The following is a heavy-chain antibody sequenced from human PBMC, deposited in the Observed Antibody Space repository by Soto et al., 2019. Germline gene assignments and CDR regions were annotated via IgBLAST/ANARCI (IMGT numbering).Heavy chain of an antibody. V-gene: IGHV1-18*01. Sequence: QVQLVQSGAEVKKPGASVKVSCKASGYTFTSYGISWVRQAPGQGLEWMGWISAYNGNTNYAQKLQGRVTMTTDTPTSTADMELRSLRSDDAAVYYCARPGGSGSYYGGGAFDIWGQGTMVTVSS. CDR3: ARPGGSGSYYGGGAFDI. D-gene: IGHD1-26*01. J-gene: IGHJ3*02. CDR2: ISAYNGNT. CDR1: GYTFTSYG.